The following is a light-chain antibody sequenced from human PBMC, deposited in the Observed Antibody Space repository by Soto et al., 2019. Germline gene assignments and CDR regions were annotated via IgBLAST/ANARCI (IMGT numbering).Light chain of an antibody. CDR1: QSVGRWY. CDR2: GTS. J-gene: IGKJ4*01. V-gene: IGKV3-20*01. Sequence: EIVLTQSPGTLSLSPGERATLSCRASQSVGRWYLAWYQQKPGQAPRLLIYGTSSRATGVPDRFSGSGSETDFTLTISSLQSEDFAVYYCQHYNNWPLTFGGGTKVDIK. CDR3: QHYNNWPLT.